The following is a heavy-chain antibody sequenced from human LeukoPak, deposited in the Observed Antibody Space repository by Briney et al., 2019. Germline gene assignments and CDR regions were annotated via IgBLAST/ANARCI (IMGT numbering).Heavy chain of an antibody. V-gene: IGHV4-31*03. CDR3: ARDLSGIVAVAGTEGDDY. CDR2: IYYSGST. J-gene: IGHJ4*02. Sequence: SETLSLTCTVSGGSISSGGYYWSWIRQHPGKGLEWIGYIYYSGSTYYNPSLKSRVTISVDTSKNQFSLKLSSVTAADTAVYYCARDLSGIVAVAGTEGDDYWGQGTLVTVSS. D-gene: IGHD6-19*01. CDR1: GGSISSGGYY.